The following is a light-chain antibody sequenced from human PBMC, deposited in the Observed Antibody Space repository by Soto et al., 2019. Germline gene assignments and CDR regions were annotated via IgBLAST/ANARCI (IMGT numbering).Light chain of an antibody. CDR1: QSVGGTF. CDR2: GAS. Sequence: EIVLTQSPGTLSLSPGEGATLSCRASQSVGGTFLAWYQQKGGQAPRLLIHGASNRATGIPDGFSGSGSGTDFTLTISRLEPEDFAVYYCQQYGSSPGTFGQGTQVDI. CDR3: QQYGSSPGT. J-gene: IGKJ1*01. V-gene: IGKV3-20*01.